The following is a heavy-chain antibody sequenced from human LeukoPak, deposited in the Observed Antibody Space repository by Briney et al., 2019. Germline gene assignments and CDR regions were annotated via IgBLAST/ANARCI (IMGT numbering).Heavy chain of an antibody. CDR2: IGTAGEI. V-gene: IGHV3-13*01. J-gene: IGHJ2*01. Sequence: GSLRLSCAASGFPFSSYDIHWVRQATGKGLEWVSGIGTAGEIYYPGSVKGRFTISRENAKNSLYLQMNSLRAGDTAVYYCARAAYSSTWYSRYFDLWGRGTLVTVSS. CDR1: GFPFSSYD. D-gene: IGHD6-13*01. CDR3: ARAAYSSTWYSRYFDL.